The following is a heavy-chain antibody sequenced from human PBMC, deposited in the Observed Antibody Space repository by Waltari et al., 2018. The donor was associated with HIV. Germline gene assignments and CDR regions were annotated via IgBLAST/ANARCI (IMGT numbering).Heavy chain of an antibody. CDR3: ARTIGGTYFDN. CDR2: VGIADDS. J-gene: IGHJ4*02. D-gene: IGHD2-15*01. CDR1: GFAVSNND. Sequence: EVQLVESGGALVKPGGSLSLSCEASGFAVSNNDMHWGRQAPGKGLEWLSVVGIADDSYYSGSVKGRFTISRDDAQNSLYLQMNSLTVADTGVYFCARTIGGTYFDNWGQGTLVTVSS. V-gene: IGHV3-13*01.